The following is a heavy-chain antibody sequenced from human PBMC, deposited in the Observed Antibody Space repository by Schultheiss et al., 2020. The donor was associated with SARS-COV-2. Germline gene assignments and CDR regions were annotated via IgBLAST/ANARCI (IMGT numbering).Heavy chain of an antibody. CDR3: ARDRDQFLNYYGSGSPLDY. CDR1: GFTFSSYG. V-gene: IGHV3-33*01. CDR2: IWYDGSNK. D-gene: IGHD3-10*01. Sequence: GGSLRLSCAASGFTFSSYGMHWVRQAPGKGLEWVAVIWYDGSNKYYADSVKGRFTISRDNSKNTLYLQMNSLRAEDTAFYYCARDRDQFLNYYGSGSPLDYWGQGTLVTVSS. J-gene: IGHJ4*02.